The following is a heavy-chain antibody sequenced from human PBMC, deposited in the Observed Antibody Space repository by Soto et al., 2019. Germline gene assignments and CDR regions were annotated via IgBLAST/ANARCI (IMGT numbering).Heavy chain of an antibody. D-gene: IGHD2-15*01. J-gene: IGHJ4*02. CDR3: AEVVAATPGNY. V-gene: IGHV3-23*01. CDR1: GFTFSNYA. CDR2: ITGSGGST. Sequence: EVQLLESGGGLVQPGGSLRLSCAASGFTFSNYAMSWVHQAPGKGLEWVSAITGSGGSTYYADSVKGRFTISRDNSKNTLYLQMNSLRAEDTALYYCAEVVAATPGNYWGQGTLVTVSS.